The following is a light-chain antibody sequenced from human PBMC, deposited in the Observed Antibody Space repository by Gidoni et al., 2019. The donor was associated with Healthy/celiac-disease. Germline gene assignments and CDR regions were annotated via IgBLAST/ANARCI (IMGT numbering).Light chain of an antibody. Sequence: QSVLTQPPSVSGAPGQRVPISCTGGSPNIRAGSDVPWYQQLPGTAPKLLIYVNSNRPSGVPDRFSGSKSGTSASLAITGLQAEDEADYYCQSYDSSLSGRVFGGGTKLTVL. CDR2: VNS. V-gene: IGLV1-40*01. CDR1: SPNIRAGSD. CDR3: QSYDSSLSGRV. J-gene: IGLJ3*02.